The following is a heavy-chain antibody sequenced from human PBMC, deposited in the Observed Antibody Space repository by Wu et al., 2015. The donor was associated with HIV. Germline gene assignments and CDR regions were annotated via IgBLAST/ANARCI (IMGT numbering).Heavy chain of an antibody. CDR2: INPKSGGT. CDR1: GYTFTDYY. V-gene: IGHV1-2*02. CDR3: ARSHKWLQLRYQGNFDY. J-gene: IGHJ4*02. D-gene: IGHD5-12*01. Sequence: QVQLVQSGAEVRKPGASVRVSCKTSGYTFTDYYINWVRQAPGQGLEWMGWINPKSGGTNYAQDFQGRLTMTRDTSITTVYMELKRLTSEDTAMYFCARSHKWLQLRYQGNFDYWGQGTVVTVSS.